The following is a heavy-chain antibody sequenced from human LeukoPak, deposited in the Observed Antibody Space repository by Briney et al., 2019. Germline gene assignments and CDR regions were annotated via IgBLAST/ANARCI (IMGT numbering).Heavy chain of an antibody. Sequence: ASVKLSCTASGSTFTGYYMHWVRQAPGQGLEWMGWINPNSGGANYAQKFQGRVTMTRDTSISTAYMELSRLRSDDTAVYYCALEAYYYGSGSFYYGMDVWGQGTTVTVSS. J-gene: IGHJ6*02. CDR3: ALEAYYYGSGSFYYGMDV. CDR2: INPNSGGA. CDR1: GSTFTGYY. V-gene: IGHV1-2*02. D-gene: IGHD3-10*01.